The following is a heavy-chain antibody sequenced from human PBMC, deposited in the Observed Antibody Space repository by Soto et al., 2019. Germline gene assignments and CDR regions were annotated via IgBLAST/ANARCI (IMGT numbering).Heavy chain of an antibody. CDR1: GFTFSSYW. D-gene: IGHD1-26*01. Sequence: HPGGSLRLSCAASGFTFSSYWMYWVRQAPGKGLVWVSRINSDGSSTTYADSVKGRFTISRDNAKNTRYLQMNSLRAEDTAVYYCARALVWSGSYYAFDYWGQGTLVTVSS. CDR3: ARALVWSGSYYAFDY. J-gene: IGHJ4*02. CDR2: INSDGSST. V-gene: IGHV3-74*01.